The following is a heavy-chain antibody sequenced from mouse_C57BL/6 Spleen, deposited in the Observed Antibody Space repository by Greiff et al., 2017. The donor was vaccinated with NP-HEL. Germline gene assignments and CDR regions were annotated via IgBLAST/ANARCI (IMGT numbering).Heavy chain of an antibody. CDR2: IHPSDSDT. Sequence: QVQLQQPGAELVKPGASVKVSCKASGYTFTSYWMHWVKQRPGQGLEWIGRIHPSDSDTNYNQKFKGKATLTVDKSSSTAYMQLSSLTSEDSAVYYRAIAHWDGGFAYWGQGTLVTVSA. CDR3: AIAHWDGGFAY. V-gene: IGHV1-74*01. D-gene: IGHD4-1*01. J-gene: IGHJ3*01. CDR1: GYTFTSYW.